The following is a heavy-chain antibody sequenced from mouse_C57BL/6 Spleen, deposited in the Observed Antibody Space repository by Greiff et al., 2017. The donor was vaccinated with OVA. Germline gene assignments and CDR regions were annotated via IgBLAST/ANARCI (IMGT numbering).Heavy chain of an antibody. J-gene: IGHJ2*01. CDR1: GFTFSSYA. CDR2: ISDGGSYT. Sequence: EVQRVESGGGLVKPGGSLKLSCAASGFTFSSYAMSWVRQTPEKRLEWVATISDGGSYTYYPDNVKGRFTISRDNAKNNLYLQMSHLKSEDTAMYYCARDRGWDEGDYFDYWGQGTTLTVSS. V-gene: IGHV5-4*01. D-gene: IGHD4-1*01. CDR3: ARDRGWDEGDYFDY.